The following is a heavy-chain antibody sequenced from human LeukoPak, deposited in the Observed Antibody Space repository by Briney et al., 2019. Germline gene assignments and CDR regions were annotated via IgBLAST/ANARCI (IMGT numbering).Heavy chain of an antibody. CDR1: GGTFSSYA. CDR3: ATGKRYFDWFTLDI. D-gene: IGHD3-9*01. V-gene: IGHV1-69*13. J-gene: IGHJ3*02. Sequence: SVKVSCKASGGTFSSYAISWVRQAPGQGLEWMGGIIPIFGTANYAQKFQGRVTITADESTSTAYMELSSLRSEDTAVYYCATGKRYFDWFTLDIWGQGTMVTVSS. CDR2: IIPIFGTA.